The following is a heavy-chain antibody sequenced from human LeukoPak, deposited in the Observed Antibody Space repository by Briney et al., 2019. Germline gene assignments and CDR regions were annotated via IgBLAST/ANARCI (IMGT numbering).Heavy chain of an antibody. CDR1: EFTFSNYA. J-gene: IGHJ4*02. D-gene: IGHD6-13*01. Sequence: GGSLRLSCTASEFTFSNYAMSWVRQAPGKGLEWVSSISASDGSTYYADSVKGRFTVSRDNSKNTLYLHMNSLRAEDTAVYYCAKARLAATGAHFDYWGQGTLVTVSS. CDR3: AKARLAATGAHFDY. V-gene: IGHV3-23*01. CDR2: ISASDGST.